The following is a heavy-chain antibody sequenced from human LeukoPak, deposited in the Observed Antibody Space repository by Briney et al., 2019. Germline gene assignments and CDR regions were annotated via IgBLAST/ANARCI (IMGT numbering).Heavy chain of an antibody. CDR1: GXTFSAYN. D-gene: IGHD5-12*01. Sequence: PGGSLRLSWAGSGXTFSAYNMNWVRQAPGKGLEWVGRIRSKTDGGTADYAAPVTGRFTISRDDAKNTLYLQMNSLKTEDTAVYYCTSGIGTINFWGQGTLVTVSS. J-gene: IGHJ4*02. CDR2: IRSKTDGGTA. CDR3: TSGIGTINF. V-gene: IGHV3-15*01.